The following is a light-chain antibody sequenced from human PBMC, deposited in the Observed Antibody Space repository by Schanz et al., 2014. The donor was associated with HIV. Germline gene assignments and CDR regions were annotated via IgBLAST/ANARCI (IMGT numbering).Light chain of an antibody. Sequence: QSALTQPPSASGSPGQSVTISCTGTSSDVGGYNYVSWYQQHPGKAPKFIIYEGTKRPSGISNRFSGSKSGYTASLTISGLQAEDEADYYCSSDTSSSTVIFGGGTKLTVL. CDR3: SSDTSSSTVI. CDR2: EGT. J-gene: IGLJ2*01. CDR1: SSDVGGYNY. V-gene: IGLV2-14*01.